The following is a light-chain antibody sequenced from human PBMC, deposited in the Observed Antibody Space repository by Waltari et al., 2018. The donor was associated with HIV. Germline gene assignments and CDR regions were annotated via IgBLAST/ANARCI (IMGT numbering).Light chain of an antibody. V-gene: IGKV3-11*01. J-gene: IGKJ5*01. CDR2: GAS. CDR3: QHRSNWPIT. Sequence: VLPQSPASLVLSPWERATLSCRASQSVSTYLAWYQQTPGQAPRRLIYGASSRATGIPARFSGSGSGTDFTLTISSLEPGDFAVYYCQHRSNWPITFGQGTRLEIK. CDR1: QSVSTY.